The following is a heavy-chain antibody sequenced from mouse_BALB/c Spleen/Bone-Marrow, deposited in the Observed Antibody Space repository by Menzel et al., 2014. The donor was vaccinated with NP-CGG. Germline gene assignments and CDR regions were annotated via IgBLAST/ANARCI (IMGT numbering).Heavy chain of an antibody. V-gene: IGHV4-1*02. CDR2: INADSSTK. CDR1: GFDFSRYW. D-gene: IGHD2-4*01. Sequence: DVHLVESGGGLVQPGGSLKLSCAASGFDFSRYWMSWVRQAPGKGLEWIGEINADSSTKKYTPSLKDKFIISRDNAKNTLYLQMSKVRYEDTALYYCARPRDYYGYFDVWGAGTTVTVSS. CDR3: ARPRDYYGYFDV. J-gene: IGHJ1*01.